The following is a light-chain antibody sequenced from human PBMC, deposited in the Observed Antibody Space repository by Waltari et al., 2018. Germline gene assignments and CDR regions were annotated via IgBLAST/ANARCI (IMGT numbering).Light chain of an antibody. Sequence: SSELTQDPAVSVALGQTVRIPCQGDSLRNHYSTWYQKKPGQAPVVVIYGRGYRPSGVPDRFSGSSSGNTASLTITGTQAEDEAAYYCASRDSNLNQYVFGTGTEVSVL. V-gene: IGLV3-19*01. CDR3: ASRDSNLNQYV. CDR2: GRG. J-gene: IGLJ1*01. CDR1: SLRNHY.